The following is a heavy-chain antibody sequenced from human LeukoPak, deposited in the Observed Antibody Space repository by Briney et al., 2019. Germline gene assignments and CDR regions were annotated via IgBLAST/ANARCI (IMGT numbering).Heavy chain of an antibody. J-gene: IGHJ5*02. CDR3: ANTYGSGSYYKGGFDP. Sequence: ASVKVSCKASGYTFIDYYIHWVRQAPGQGLEWMGWTNPNSGGTNYAQHFQGRVTMTRDTSIRTVYMELSRLRSDDTAVYSCANTYGSGSYYKGGFDPWGQGTLVTVSS. D-gene: IGHD3-10*01. V-gene: IGHV1-2*02. CDR2: TNPNSGGT. CDR1: GYTFIDYY.